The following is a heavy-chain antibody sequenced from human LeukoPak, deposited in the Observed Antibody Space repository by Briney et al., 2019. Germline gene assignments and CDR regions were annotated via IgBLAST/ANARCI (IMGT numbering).Heavy chain of an antibody. D-gene: IGHD2-21*02. CDR2: ISTSSITK. CDR1: GFTLSNYN. Sequence: GGSLRLSCAASGFTLSNYNMNWVRQAPGKGLEWVSYISTSSITKYYADSVKGRFTISRDNARNSLYLQMNSLRAEDTAVYYCANLGTEIAVVTGVDAFDIWGQGTMVTVSS. V-gene: IGHV3-48*01. CDR3: ANLGTEIAVVTGVDAFDI. J-gene: IGHJ3*02.